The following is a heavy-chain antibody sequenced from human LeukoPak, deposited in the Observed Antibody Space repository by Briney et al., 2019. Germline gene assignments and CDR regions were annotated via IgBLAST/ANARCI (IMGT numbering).Heavy chain of an antibody. Sequence: PSETLSLTCTVSGGSIGIYYWNWIRQPAGKGLEWIGRIFTSGIANYNPSLKSRVTMSVDTSKNQFSLNLSSVTAADTAVYYCAREISGTYYYPLGYMDVWGKGTTVTVSS. CDR1: GGSIGIYY. CDR3: AREISGTYYYPLGYMDV. V-gene: IGHV4-4*07. D-gene: IGHD3-10*01. J-gene: IGHJ6*03. CDR2: IFTSGIA.